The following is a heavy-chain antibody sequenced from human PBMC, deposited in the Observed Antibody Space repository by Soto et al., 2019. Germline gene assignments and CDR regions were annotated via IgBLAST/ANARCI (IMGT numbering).Heavy chain of an antibody. Sequence: SETLSLTCTVSGGSISSSNYYWAWIRQSPGKGLEWIGSVYYNGFTYYNPSLKSRVTISVDTSKNQFSLKLTSVSAADTAVYYCARMGDFWSGPGELDPWGQGTLVTVSS. V-gene: IGHV4-39*01. J-gene: IGHJ5*02. CDR3: ARMGDFWSGPGELDP. CDR2: VYYNGFT. CDR1: GGSISSSNYY. D-gene: IGHD3-3*01.